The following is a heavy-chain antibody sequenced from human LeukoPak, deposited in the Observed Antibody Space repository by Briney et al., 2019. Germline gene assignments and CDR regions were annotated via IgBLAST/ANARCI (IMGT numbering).Heavy chain of an antibody. Sequence: PGGSLRLSCAASGFTFSSYWMSWVRQAPGKGLEWVANIKQDGSEKYYVDSMKGRFAISRDNAKNSLYLQMNSLRAEDTAVYYCARHIVVVPAHYFDYWGQGTLVTVSS. D-gene: IGHD2-2*01. V-gene: IGHV3-7*01. CDR3: ARHIVVVPAHYFDY. J-gene: IGHJ4*02. CDR1: GFTFSSYW. CDR2: IKQDGSEK.